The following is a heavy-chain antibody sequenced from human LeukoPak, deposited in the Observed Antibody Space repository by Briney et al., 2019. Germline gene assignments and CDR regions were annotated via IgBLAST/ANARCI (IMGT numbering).Heavy chain of an antibody. CDR1: GYTFTGYY. J-gene: IGHJ4*02. D-gene: IGHD3-22*01. CDR2: INPNSGGT. CDR3: ARGNYYDSSGYSLPFDY. V-gene: IGHV1-2*06. Sequence: CKASGYTFTGYYMHWVRQAPGQGLEWMGRINPNSGGTNYAQKFQGRVTMTRDTSISTAYMELSRLRSDDTAVYYCARGNYYDSSGYSLPFDYWGQGTLVTVSS.